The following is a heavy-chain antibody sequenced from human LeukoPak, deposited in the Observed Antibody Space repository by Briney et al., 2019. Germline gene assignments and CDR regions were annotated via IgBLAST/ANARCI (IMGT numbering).Heavy chain of an antibody. J-gene: IGHJ3*02. Sequence: GGSLRLSCAASGFTFSSYAMHWVRQAPGKGLEWVAVISYDGSNKYYADSVKGRFTISRDDAKNSLSLQMNSLRAEDTAVYYCARLLAAAGTDAFDIWGQGTMVTVSS. CDR2: ISYDGSNK. CDR3: ARLLAAAGTDAFDI. CDR1: GFTFSSYA. D-gene: IGHD6-13*01. V-gene: IGHV3-30*04.